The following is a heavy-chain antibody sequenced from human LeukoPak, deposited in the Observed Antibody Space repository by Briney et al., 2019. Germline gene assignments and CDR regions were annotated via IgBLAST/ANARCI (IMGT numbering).Heavy chain of an antibody. CDR3: ARGRHPGPTWISEY. CDR1: EYIFTSYD. D-gene: IGHD5-12*01. V-gene: IGHV1-8*01. Sequence: ASVKVSCKASEYIFTSYDINWVRQATGQGLEWMGWMNPNSGNTGYAQKFQGRVTMTRNTSISTAYMELSSLTFEDTAVYYCARGRHPGPTWISEYWGQGTLVTVSS. J-gene: IGHJ4*02. CDR2: MNPNSGNT.